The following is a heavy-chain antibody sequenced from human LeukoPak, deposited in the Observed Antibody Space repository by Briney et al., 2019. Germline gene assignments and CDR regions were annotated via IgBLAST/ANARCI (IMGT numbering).Heavy chain of an antibody. J-gene: IGHJ4*02. D-gene: IGHD3-16*01. CDR1: GGSISSYY. Sequence: SETLSLTCTVSGGSISSYYWSWIRQPPGKGLKWIGYIYYSGSTNYNPSLKSRVTISVDTSKNQFSLKLSSVTAADTAVYYCARDLQSGPPVGWGQGTLVTVSS. CDR2: IYYSGST. V-gene: IGHV4-59*01. CDR3: ARDLQSGPPVG.